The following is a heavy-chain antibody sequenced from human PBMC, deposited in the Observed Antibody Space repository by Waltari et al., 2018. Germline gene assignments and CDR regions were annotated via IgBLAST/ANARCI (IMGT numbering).Heavy chain of an antibody. J-gene: IGHJ4*02. D-gene: IGHD6-13*01. V-gene: IGHV3-74*01. CDR2: INRDGSST. Sequence: EVQLVESGGGLVQPGGSLRLSCVASGFIFSTYWMDWVRQAPGKGLVWVSRINRDGSSTTYADFVKGQFTISRDNAKNTLYLHMSSLRAEDTAVYYCVRENIAAAGLESWGQGTLVTVSS. CDR1: GFIFSTYW. CDR3: VRENIAAAGLES.